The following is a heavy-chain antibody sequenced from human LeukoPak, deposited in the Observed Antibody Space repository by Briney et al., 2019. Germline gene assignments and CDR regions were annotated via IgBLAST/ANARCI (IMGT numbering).Heavy chain of an antibody. V-gene: IGHV4-30-4*08. CDR1: GGSISSGDYY. J-gene: IGHJ6*03. Sequence: PSQTLSLTCTVSGGSISSGDYYWGWIRQPPGKGLEWIGYIYYSGSTYYNPSLKSRVTISVDTSKNQFSLKLSSVTAADTAVYYSARAYDFWSGNYYYYMDVWGKGTTVTVSS. CDR2: IYYSGST. D-gene: IGHD3-3*01. CDR3: ARAYDFWSGNYYYYMDV.